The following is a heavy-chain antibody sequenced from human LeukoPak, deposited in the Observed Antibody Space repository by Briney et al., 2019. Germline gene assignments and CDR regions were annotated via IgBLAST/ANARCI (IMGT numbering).Heavy chain of an antibody. V-gene: IGHV3-23*01. CDR3: AKHFDIVVVIAFFDY. J-gene: IGHJ4*02. CDR1: GFTFSSYA. Sequence: GGSLRLSCAASGFTFSSYAMSWVRQAPGKGLEWVSAISGSGGSTYYADSVKGRFTISRDNSKNTLYLQMNSLRAEDTAVYYCAKHFDIVVVIAFFDYWAREPWSPSPQ. D-gene: IGHD3-22*01. CDR2: ISGSGGST.